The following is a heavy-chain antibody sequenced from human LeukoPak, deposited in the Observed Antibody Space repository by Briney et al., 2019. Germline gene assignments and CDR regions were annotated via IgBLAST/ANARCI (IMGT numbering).Heavy chain of an antibody. CDR2: ISSLSSYI. CDR1: GFTFSNYS. J-gene: IGHJ4*02. V-gene: IGHV3-21*01. Sequence: GGSLSFSCAASGFTFSNYSMSWVRQAPGKGLEWVSSISSLSSYIYYADSLKGRFTISRDNAKNSLYLQMNSLRAEDTAVYYCARGGPRDGYDYWGQGTLVTVSS. D-gene: IGHD5-18*01. CDR3: ARGGPRDGYDY.